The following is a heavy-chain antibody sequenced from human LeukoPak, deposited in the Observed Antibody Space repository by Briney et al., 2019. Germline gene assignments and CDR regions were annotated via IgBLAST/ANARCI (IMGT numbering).Heavy chain of an antibody. CDR3: AKGEAARPSPPYNWFDP. CDR1: GFTFSSYA. D-gene: IGHD6-6*01. CDR2: ISGSGGST. V-gene: IGHV3-23*01. J-gene: IGHJ5*02. Sequence: GGSQRLSCAASGFTFSSYAMSWVRQAPGKGLEWVSAISGSGGSTYYADSVKGRFTISRDNSKNTLYLQMNSLRAEDTAVYYCAKGEAARPSPPYNWFDPWGQGTLVTVSS.